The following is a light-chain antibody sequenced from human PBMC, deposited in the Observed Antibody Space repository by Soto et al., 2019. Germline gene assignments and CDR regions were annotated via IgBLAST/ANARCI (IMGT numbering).Light chain of an antibody. J-gene: IGLJ2*01. V-gene: IGLV2-14*03. CDR1: SSDVGRYNY. CDR2: GVT. CDR3: SSFTTSSTLI. Sequence: QSALTQPASVSGSPGQAITISCTGTSSDVGRYNYVSWYQQYSGKAPTLMIYGVTNRPSGVSDRFSGSKSGNTASLTISGLQAEDEGDYYCSSFTTSSTLIFGGGTKLTVL.